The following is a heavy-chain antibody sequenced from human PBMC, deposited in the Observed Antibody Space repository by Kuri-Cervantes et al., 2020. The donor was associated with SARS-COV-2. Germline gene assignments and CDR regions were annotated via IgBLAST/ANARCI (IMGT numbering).Heavy chain of an antibody. CDR2: IYTSGST. CDR1: GGSISSYY. CDR3: ARDLWNTARGVYDY. D-gene: IGHD5-18*01. V-gene: IGHV4-4*07. Sequence: ESLKISCTVSGGSISSYYWSWIRQPAGKGLEWIGRIYTSGSTYYNPSLKSRVTISVDTSKNQFSLKLSSVTAADTAVYYCARDLWNTARGVYDYWGQGTLVTVSS. J-gene: IGHJ4*02.